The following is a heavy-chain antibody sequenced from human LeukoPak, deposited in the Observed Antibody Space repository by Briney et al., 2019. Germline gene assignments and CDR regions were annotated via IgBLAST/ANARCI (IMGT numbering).Heavy chain of an antibody. D-gene: IGHD5-12*01. Sequence: SQTLSLTCTVSGGSISSGDYYWSWIRQPPGKGLEWIGYIYYSGSTYYNPSLKSRVTISVDTSKNQFSLKLSSVTAADTAVYYCARGSYSGYDLSITHSDYWGQGTLVTVSS. CDR3: ARGSYSGYDLSITHSDY. CDR1: GGSISSGDYY. J-gene: IGHJ4*02. CDR2: IYYSGST. V-gene: IGHV4-30-4*08.